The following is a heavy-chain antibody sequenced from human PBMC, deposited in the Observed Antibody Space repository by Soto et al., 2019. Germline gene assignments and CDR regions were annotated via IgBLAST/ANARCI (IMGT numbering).Heavy chain of an antibody. J-gene: IGHJ5*01. D-gene: IGHD3-16*01. CDR2: TYRSRWQT. Sequence: PSQTLSLTCAISGDSVSSNDATWDWIRQSPSRGLEWLGRTYRSRWQTDYAISVKSRISINPDTSNNQVSLQLNSVTPDDTAVYYCARLIGNSWLDSWGQGTLVTVSS. CDR1: GDSVSSNDAT. V-gene: IGHV6-1*01. CDR3: ARLIGNSWLDS.